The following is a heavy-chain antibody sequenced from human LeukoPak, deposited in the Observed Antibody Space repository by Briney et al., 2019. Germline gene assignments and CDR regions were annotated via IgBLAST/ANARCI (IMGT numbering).Heavy chain of an antibody. D-gene: IGHD3-9*01. V-gene: IGHV5-51*01. CDR2: IYPGDSDT. Sequence: GESLKISCKGSGYSFTSYWIGWVRQMPGKGLEWMGIIYPGDSDTRYSPSFQGQVTISADKYISTAYLQWSSLKASDTAMYYCARRYYDILTGPGAFDIWGQGTMVTVSS. J-gene: IGHJ3*02. CDR3: ARRYYDILTGPGAFDI. CDR1: GYSFTSYW.